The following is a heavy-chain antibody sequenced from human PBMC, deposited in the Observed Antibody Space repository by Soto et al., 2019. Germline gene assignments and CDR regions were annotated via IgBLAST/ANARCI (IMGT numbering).Heavy chain of an antibody. V-gene: IGHV1-69*12. Sequence: QVQLVQSGAEVKKPGSSVKVSCKASGGTFSSYAISWVRQAPGQGLEWMGGIIPIFGTANYAQKFQGRVTITADESTSTAYIELSSLRSEDTAVYYCARWANAYCGGDCYFAVFDPWGQGTLVTVSS. CDR2: IIPIFGTA. D-gene: IGHD2-21*02. CDR1: GGTFSSYA. J-gene: IGHJ5*02. CDR3: ARWANAYCGGDCYFAVFDP.